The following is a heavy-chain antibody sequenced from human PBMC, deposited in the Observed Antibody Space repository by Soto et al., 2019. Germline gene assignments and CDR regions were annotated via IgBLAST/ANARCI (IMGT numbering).Heavy chain of an antibody. CDR3: ARDSRGWYYFDY. CDR2: IYHSGNT. J-gene: IGHJ4*02. V-gene: IGHV4-38-2*02. D-gene: IGHD6-19*01. CDR1: GSSIGSAYY. Sequence: SETLSLTCTVFGSSIGSAYYWGWIRQPPGKGLEWIGNIYHSGNTYYQSSLKSRVTISVDTSKNQISLNLNPVTAADTAVYYCARDSRGWYYFDYWGQGSLVTVSS.